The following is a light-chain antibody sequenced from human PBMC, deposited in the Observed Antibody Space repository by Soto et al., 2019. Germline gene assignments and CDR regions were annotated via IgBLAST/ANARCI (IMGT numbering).Light chain of an antibody. CDR3: AAWDDSLNARV. J-gene: IGLJ3*02. CDR1: SSNIGSNT. CDR2: SNN. V-gene: IGLV1-44*01. Sequence: QPVLTQPPSASGTPGQRVTISCSGSSSNIGSNTVNWYQQLPGTAPKLLIYSNNQRPSGVPDRFSGSKSGTSASLTINGLQSEDEADYYCAAWDDSLNARVFGGGTQLTVL.